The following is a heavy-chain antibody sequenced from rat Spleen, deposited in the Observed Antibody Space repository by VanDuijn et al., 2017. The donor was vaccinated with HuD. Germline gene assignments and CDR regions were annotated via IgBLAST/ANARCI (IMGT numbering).Heavy chain of an antibody. V-gene: IGHV5-22*01. J-gene: IGHJ2*01. Sequence: EVQLVESGGGLVQPGRSLKLSCAASGFTFSDHYMAWVRQAPKKGLEWVASISYEGSSTNYGDSVKGRFTISRDNAKSTLYLQMNSLRSEDTATYYWAREHTMGMDYFDYWGQGVMVTVSS. CDR3: AREHTMGMDYFDY. CDR1: GFTFSDHY. CDR2: ISYEGSST. D-gene: IGHD1-7*01.